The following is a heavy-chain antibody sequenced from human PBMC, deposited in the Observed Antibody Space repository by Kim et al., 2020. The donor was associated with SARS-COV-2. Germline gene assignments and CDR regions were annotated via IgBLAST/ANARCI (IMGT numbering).Heavy chain of an antibody. V-gene: IGHV4-31*03. CDR2: IYYSGST. CDR1: GGSISGGGYY. J-gene: IGHJ3*02. CDR3: ARVVTDIVLMVAATGAFDI. Sequence: SETLSLTCTVSGGSISGGGYYWSWIRQHPGKGLEWIGYIYYSGSTYYNPSLQSRVTISVDTSKNQLSLKLSSVTAADTAVYLCARVVTDIVLMVAATGAFDIWGQGTLVTVSS. D-gene: IGHD2-15*01.